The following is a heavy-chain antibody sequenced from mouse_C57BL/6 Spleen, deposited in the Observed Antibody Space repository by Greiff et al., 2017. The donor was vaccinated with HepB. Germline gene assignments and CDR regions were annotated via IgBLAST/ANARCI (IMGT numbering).Heavy chain of an antibody. CDR2: INYDGSST. Sequence: EVQLQESEGGLVQPGSSMKLSCTASGFTFSDYYMAWVRQVPEKGLEWVANINYDGSSTYYLDSLKSRFIISRDNAKNILYLQMSSLKSEDTATYYCARGHSNYPYWYFDVWGTGTTVTVSS. CDR1: GFTFSDYY. V-gene: IGHV5-16*01. J-gene: IGHJ1*03. CDR3: ARGHSNYPYWYFDV. D-gene: IGHD2-5*01.